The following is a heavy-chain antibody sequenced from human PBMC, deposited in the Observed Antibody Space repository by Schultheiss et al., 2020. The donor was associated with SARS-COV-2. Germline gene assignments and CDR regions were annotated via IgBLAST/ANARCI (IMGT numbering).Heavy chain of an antibody. Sequence: GESLKISCAASGFTFSSYSMNWVRQAPGKGLEWVSYISSSGQTIYYADSVKGRFTVSRDNAKNSLYLHMNSLTAEDTAVYYCARDHAGSVVYWGQGTLVTVSS. V-gene: IGHV3-48*04. J-gene: IGHJ4*02. CDR3: ARDHAGSVVY. D-gene: IGHD6-25*01. CDR2: ISSSGQTI. CDR1: GFTFSSYS.